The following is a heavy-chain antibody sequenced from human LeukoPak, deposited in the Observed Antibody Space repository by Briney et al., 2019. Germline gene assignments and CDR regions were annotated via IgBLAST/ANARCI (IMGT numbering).Heavy chain of an antibody. J-gene: IGHJ3*02. CDR1: GFTFSSYW. Sequence: GGSLRLSCAASGFTFSSYWMNWVRQAPGKGLEWVSYISSSSGPIYYADSVKGRFTISRDNAKNSLYLQMNSLRGEDTAVYYCARDLSDAFDIWGQGTMVTVSS. CDR2: ISSSSGPI. CDR3: ARDLSDAFDI. V-gene: IGHV3-48*01.